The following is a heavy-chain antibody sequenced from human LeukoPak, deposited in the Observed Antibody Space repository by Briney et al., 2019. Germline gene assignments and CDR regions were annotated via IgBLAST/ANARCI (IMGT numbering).Heavy chain of an antibody. D-gene: IGHD6-19*01. V-gene: IGHV1-2*02. CDR2: IKPNSGGT. CDR1: GYTFTGCY. J-gene: IGHJ4*02. Sequence: ASVKVSCKASGYTFTGCYMYWMRQAPGQGLEWKGWIKPNSGGTNYAQKFQGRVTMTRDTSISTAYMELSRLRSDDTAVYYCARVKRQSVAGSLEYWGQGNLVTVSS. CDR3: ARVKRQSVAGSLEY.